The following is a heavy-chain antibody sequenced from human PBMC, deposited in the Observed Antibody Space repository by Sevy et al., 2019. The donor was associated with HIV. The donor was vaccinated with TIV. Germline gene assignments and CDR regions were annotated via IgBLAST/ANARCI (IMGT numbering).Heavy chain of an antibody. J-gene: IGHJ3*01. V-gene: IGHV3-7*01. D-gene: IGHD2-21*01. CDR2: IKQDGSEK. CDR3: AGDFCGGDCYYDAFDF. CDR1: GFTFSSYW. Sequence: GGSLRLSCAASGFTFSSYWMSWVRQAPGKGLEWVANIKQDGSEKYYVDSVKGRFTISRDNAKNALYLQMNSLRAEDTAVYYCAGDFCGGDCYYDAFDFWGQGTMVTVSS.